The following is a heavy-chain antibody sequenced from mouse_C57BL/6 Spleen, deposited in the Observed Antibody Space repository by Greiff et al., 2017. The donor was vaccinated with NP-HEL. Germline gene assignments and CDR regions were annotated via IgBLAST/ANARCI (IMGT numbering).Heavy chain of an antibody. Sequence: EVKLMESGGGLVKPGGSLKLSCAASGFTFSSYAMSWVRQTPEKRLEWVATISDGGSYTYYPDNVKGRFTISRDNAKNNLYLQMSHLKSEDTAMYYCARDRGNYENYAMDYWGQGTSVTVSS. CDR3: ARDRGNYENYAMDY. V-gene: IGHV5-4*01. D-gene: IGHD2-1*01. CDR1: GFTFSSYA. CDR2: ISDGGSYT. J-gene: IGHJ4*01.